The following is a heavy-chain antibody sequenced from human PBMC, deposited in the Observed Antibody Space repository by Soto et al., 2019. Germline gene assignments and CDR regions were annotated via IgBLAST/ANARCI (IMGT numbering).Heavy chain of an antibody. CDR2: VTHSGST. J-gene: IGHJ4*02. V-gene: IGHV4-34*02. Sequence: QVHLQQWGAGLLKPSETLSLTCGVYGGSLRGSYWSWIRQPPGKALEWLGKVTHSGSTTFNPSLTSRVSVSVHTSDNQFSLKLPSVTAADTAVYYCARGHIPVYGPVPDYFDSWGQGTLVTVSS. CDR1: GGSLRGSY. D-gene: IGHD2-21*01. CDR3: ARGHIPVYGPVPDYFDS.